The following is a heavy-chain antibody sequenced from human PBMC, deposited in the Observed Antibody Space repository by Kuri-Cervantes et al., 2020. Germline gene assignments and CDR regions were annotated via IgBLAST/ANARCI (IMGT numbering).Heavy chain of an antibody. Sequence: SGPTLVKPPQTLTLTCTFSGFSLSTSGVGVGWIRQPPGKALEWLALIYWDDDKRYSPSLKSRLTITKDTSKSQVVLTMTNMDPVDTATYYCAHKGVEYSSSWPKLFDYWGQGTLVTVSS. CDR1: GFSLSTSGVG. J-gene: IGHJ4*02. CDR3: AHKGVEYSSSWPKLFDY. CDR2: IYWDDDK. D-gene: IGHD6-13*01. V-gene: IGHV2-5*02.